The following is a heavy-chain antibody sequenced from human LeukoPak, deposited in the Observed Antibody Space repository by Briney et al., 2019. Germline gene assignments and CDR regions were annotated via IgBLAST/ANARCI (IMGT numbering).Heavy chain of an antibody. J-gene: IGHJ4*02. D-gene: IGHD4-11*01. CDR2: IWSDGTEK. CDR3: ANYSNSLEY. Sequence: GGSLRLSCAASGFTFSHYGMHWVRQAPGKGREWVAVIWSDGTEKYYGDAVKDRFTISRHNSRNTVYLQMNSLRGEDTAVYYCANYSNSLEYWGQGTLVTVSS. CDR1: GFTFSHYG. V-gene: IGHV3-33*08.